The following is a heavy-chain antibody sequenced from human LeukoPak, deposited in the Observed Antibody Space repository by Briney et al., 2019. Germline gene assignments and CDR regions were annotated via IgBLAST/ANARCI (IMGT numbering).Heavy chain of an antibody. J-gene: IGHJ5*02. CDR2: IIPIFGTA. V-gene: IGHV1-69*05. CDR1: GGTISSYA. Sequence: ASVKVSCKASGGTISSYAISWVRQAPGQGLEWMGRIIPIFGTANYAQKFQGRVTITTDESTSTAYMELSSLRSEDTAVYYCARDRLAAAGTGWFDPWGQGSLVTVSS. D-gene: IGHD6-13*01. CDR3: ARDRLAAAGTGWFDP.